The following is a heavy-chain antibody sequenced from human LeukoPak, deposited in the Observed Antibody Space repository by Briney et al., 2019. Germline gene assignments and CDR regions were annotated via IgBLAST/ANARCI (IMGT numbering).Heavy chain of an antibody. CDR3: ARGVDWGTFDY. V-gene: IGHV3-48*03. CDR2: ISSSGSTI. J-gene: IGHJ4*02. CDR1: GFTFSSYE. D-gene: IGHD3/OR15-3a*01. Sequence: GALRLSCAASGFTFSSYEMNWVRQAPGKGLEWVSYISSSGSTIYYADSVQGRFTISRDNSKSTSNLQLNSLRAEDTAVYYCARGVDWGTFDYWGQGTLVTVSS.